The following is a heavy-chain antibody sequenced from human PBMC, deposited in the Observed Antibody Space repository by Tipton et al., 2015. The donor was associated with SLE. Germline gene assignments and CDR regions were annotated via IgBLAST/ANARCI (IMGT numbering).Heavy chain of an antibody. CDR3: ARDPVIGENYYGMDV. CDR1: GGSISSGGYY. Sequence: TLSLTCTVSGGSISSGGYYWSWIRQYPGKGLEWIGYISYSGSTNYNSSLKSRVTISVDTSKNQFSLKMTSVTAADTAVYYCARDPVIGENYYGMDVWGQGTTVTVS. V-gene: IGHV4-31*03. CDR2: ISYSGST. J-gene: IGHJ6*02. D-gene: IGHD2-21*01.